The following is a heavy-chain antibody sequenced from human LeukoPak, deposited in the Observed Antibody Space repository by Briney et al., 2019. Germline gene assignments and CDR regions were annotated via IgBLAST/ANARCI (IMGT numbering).Heavy chain of an antibody. Sequence: GGSLRLSCAASGFTVSSIYMSWVRQAPGKGLEWVSVIYSGGSTYYADSVKGRFTISRDNSKNTLYLQMNSLRAEDTAVYYCARDHGGNYLDYWGQGTLVTVSS. D-gene: IGHD4-23*01. J-gene: IGHJ4*02. CDR1: GFTVSSIY. CDR2: IYSGGST. CDR3: ARDHGGNYLDY. V-gene: IGHV3-66*02.